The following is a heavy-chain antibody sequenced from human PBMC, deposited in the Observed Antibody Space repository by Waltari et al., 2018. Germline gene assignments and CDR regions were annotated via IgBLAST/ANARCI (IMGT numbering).Heavy chain of an antibody. V-gene: IGHV1-8*03. Sequence: QVQLVQSGAEVKKPGASVKVSCKASGYTFPSYDINWVRQATGQGLEWMGWMNPNSGNTGYAQKFQGRVTITRNTSISTAYMELSSLRSEDTAVYYCARGGSWYLWGENWFDPWGQGTLVTVSS. CDR2: MNPNSGNT. J-gene: IGHJ5*02. D-gene: IGHD6-13*01. CDR1: GYTFPSYD. CDR3: ARGGSWYLWGENWFDP.